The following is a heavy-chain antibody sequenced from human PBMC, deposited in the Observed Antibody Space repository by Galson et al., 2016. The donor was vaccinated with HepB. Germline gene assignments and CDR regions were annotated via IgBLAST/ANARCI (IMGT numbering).Heavy chain of an antibody. V-gene: IGHV3-48*02. J-gene: IGHJ5*02. CDR3: ATSSRGYSGYAVNWFDP. CDR2: ISRGSGTI. D-gene: IGHD5-12*01. CDR1: GFTFSSYG. Sequence: SLRLSCAASGFTFSSYGMNWIRQAPGKGLEWVSYISRGSGTIYYADSVRGRFTVSRDNARNSLYLQMNSLRDEDTAVYYCATSSRGYSGYAVNWFDPWGQGTLVTVSS.